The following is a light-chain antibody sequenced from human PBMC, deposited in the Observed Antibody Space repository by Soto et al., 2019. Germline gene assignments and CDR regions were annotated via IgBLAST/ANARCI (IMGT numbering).Light chain of an antibody. CDR1: SSNIGSNT. CDR3: AAWDDSLNVL. Sequence: QSVLTQPPSASGTPGQRVTISCSGSSSNIGSNTVNWYQQLPGTAPKLLIYSNNRRPSGVPDRFSGSKSGTSASLAISGLQSEDEADYYCAAWDDSLNVLFGGGTKVTVL. V-gene: IGLV1-44*01. CDR2: SNN. J-gene: IGLJ2*01.